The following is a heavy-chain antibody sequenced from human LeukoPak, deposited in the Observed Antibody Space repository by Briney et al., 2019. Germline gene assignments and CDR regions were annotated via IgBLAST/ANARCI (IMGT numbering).Heavy chain of an antibody. Sequence: GGSLRLSCEASGFSMSVYWMSWVRQAPGKGLEWVGNINQDGSERNYVDSVKGRFTISRDNAKKSLYLQMNSLRAEDTAVYFYSRDWGAYYHFFDYWGQGTLVTVSS. D-gene: IGHD3-22*01. V-gene: IGHV3-7*01. CDR1: GFSMSVYW. CDR3: SRDWGAYYHFFDY. CDR2: INQDGSER. J-gene: IGHJ4*02.